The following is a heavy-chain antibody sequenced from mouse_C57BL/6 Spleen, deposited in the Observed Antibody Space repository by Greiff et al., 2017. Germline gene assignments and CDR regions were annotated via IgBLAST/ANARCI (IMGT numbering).Heavy chain of an antibody. CDR1: GYAFSSSW. V-gene: IGHV1-82*01. J-gene: IGHJ2*01. D-gene: IGHD2-4*01. CDR2: IYPGDGDT. CDR3: ARLGDYGDD. Sequence: QVQLQQSGPELVKPGASVKISCKASGYAFSSSWMNWVKQRPGKGLEWIGRIYPGDGDTNYNGKFKGKATLTADKSSSTAYMQLSSLTSEDSAVYFCARLGDYGDDWGQGTTLTVSS.